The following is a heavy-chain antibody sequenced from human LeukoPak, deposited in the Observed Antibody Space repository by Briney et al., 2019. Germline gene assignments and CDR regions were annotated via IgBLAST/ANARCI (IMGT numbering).Heavy chain of an antibody. J-gene: IGHJ3*02. V-gene: IGHV4-59*01. CDR1: GGSISTYY. D-gene: IGHD1-26*01. Sequence: SETLSLTCTVSGGSISTYYWSWIRQSPGKGLEWIGYIYHTGSTSYSPSLKSRVTISVDTSKNQFSLKLSSVTAADTAVYYCARGKWELESGEAFDIWGQGTMVTVSS. CDR2: IYHTGST. CDR3: ARGKWELESGEAFDI.